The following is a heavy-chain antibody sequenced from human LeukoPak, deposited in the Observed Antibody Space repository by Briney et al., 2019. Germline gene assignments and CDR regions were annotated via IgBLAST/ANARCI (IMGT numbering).Heavy chain of an antibody. CDR2: ISYDGSNK. Sequence: GGYLSLSCAASGFTFSSYGMHWVRQAPGKGLEGVAVISYDGSNKYYADPVKGRFTISRDNSKNTLYLQMNSLRAEDTAVYYCAKDLYYYDSSGYRPGYYYGMDVWGQGTTVTVSS. J-gene: IGHJ6*02. CDR3: AKDLYYYDSSGYRPGYYYGMDV. D-gene: IGHD3-22*01. V-gene: IGHV3-30*18. CDR1: GFTFSSYG.